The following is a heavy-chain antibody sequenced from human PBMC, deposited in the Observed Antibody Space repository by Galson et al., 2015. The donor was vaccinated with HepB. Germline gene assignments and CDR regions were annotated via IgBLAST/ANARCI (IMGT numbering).Heavy chain of an antibody. CDR2: TYYKSQWYN. CDR1: GDSVSSNSVA. CDR3: ARDRGDAYNSPPLFDY. J-gene: IGHJ4*02. Sequence: CAISGDSVSSNSVAWNWIRQSPSRGLEWLGRTYYKSQWYNDYAVSVKSRITINPDTSKNQFSLHLNSVTPEDTAVYYCARDRGDAYNSPPLFDYWGQGTLVTVSS. V-gene: IGHV6-1*01. D-gene: IGHD5-24*01.